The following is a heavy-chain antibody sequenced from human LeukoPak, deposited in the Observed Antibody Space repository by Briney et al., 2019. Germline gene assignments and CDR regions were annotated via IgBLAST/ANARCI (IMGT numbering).Heavy chain of an antibody. CDR3: ARIPSMGIAAAGTEAFDI. CDR1: GYTFTGYY. V-gene: IGHV1-2*02. J-gene: IGHJ3*02. Sequence: APVKVSCKASGYTFTGYYIHWVRQAPGQGLEWMGWINPNSGGTKYAQKFQGRVTMTRDTSISTAYREVSRLRSDDTAVYYCARIPSMGIAAAGTEAFDIWGQGTMVTVSS. CDR2: INPNSGGT. D-gene: IGHD6-13*01.